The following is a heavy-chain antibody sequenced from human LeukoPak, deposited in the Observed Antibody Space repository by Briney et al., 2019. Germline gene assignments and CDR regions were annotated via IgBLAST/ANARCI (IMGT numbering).Heavy chain of an antibody. D-gene: IGHD2-2*01. CDR2: TYYRSTWYN. J-gene: IGHJ5*02. Sequence: LSQTLSLTCAISGDSVSSNSVTWNWIRQSPSRGLEWLGRTYYRSTWYNDYAVSVRGRITVNPDTSKNQFSLHLNSVTPEDTAVYYSARRLTQYDCFDPWGQGILVTVSS. CDR3: ARRLTQYDCFDP. V-gene: IGHV6-1*01. CDR1: GDSVSSNSVT.